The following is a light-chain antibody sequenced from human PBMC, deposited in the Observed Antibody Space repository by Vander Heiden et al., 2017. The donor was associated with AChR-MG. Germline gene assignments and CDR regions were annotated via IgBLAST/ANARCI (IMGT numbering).Light chain of an antibody. J-gene: IGLJ2*01. CDR1: NIGSKS. CDR3: QVWDSSSDHVV. Sequence: SYVLTQPPSGSVSPGKTARITCGGNNIGSKSVHWYQQKPGQAPVLVIYYASDRPSGIPERFSGSNSGNTATLTISRVEAGDEADYYCQVWDSSSDHVVFGGGTKLTVL. V-gene: IGLV3-21*04. CDR2: YAS.